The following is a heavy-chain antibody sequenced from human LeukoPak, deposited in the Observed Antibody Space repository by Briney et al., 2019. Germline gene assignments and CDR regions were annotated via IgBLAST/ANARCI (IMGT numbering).Heavy chain of an antibody. CDR2: IIPIFGTA. D-gene: IGHD5-18*01. CDR1: GGTFSSYA. Sequence: SVKVSCKASGGTFSSYAISWVRQAPGQGLEWMGGIIPIFGTANYAQKFQGRVTITADESTSTAYMELSSPRSEDTAVYYCAGGLVTAMAYNWFDPWGQGTLVTVSS. J-gene: IGHJ5*02. CDR3: AGGLVTAMAYNWFDP. V-gene: IGHV1-69*13.